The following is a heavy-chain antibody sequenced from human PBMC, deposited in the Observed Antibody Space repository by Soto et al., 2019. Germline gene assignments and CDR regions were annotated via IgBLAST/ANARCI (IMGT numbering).Heavy chain of an antibody. Sequence: EVQLVESGGGLVQPGGSLRLSCAASGFTFRNHWMHWVRQVPGKGLVWVSRINSDGTSTNYADSVKGRFTISRDNAENTLYLQMNSLRVEDTAVFDCAAWTTGHDSALDSWGQGTMVTVSS. J-gene: IGHJ4*02. V-gene: IGHV3-74*01. CDR2: INSDGTST. CDR1: GFTFRNHW. CDR3: AAWTTGHDSALDS. D-gene: IGHD3-10*01.